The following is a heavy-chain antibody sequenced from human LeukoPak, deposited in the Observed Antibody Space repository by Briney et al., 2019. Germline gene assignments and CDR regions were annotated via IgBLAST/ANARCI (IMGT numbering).Heavy chain of an antibody. CDR1: GFTFSSNA. CDR3: ARDGHAHGDYVGWFDP. V-gene: IGHV3-23*01. Sequence: GGSLRLSCTPSGFTFSSNAMTWVRQAPGEGLEWVSSINDRGTNTYYTDSVRGRFTISRDNSKDRLFLQMNSLRAEDTAFYYCARDGHAHGDYVGWFDPWGQGTLVTVSS. D-gene: IGHD4-17*01. J-gene: IGHJ5*02. CDR2: INDRGTNT.